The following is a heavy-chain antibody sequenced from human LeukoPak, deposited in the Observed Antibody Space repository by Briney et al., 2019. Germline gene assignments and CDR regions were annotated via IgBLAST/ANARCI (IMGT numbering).Heavy chain of an antibody. CDR3: AAGYSGYDYAFSDYYYGMDV. V-gene: IGHV4-61*02. J-gene: IGHJ6*02. CDR2: IYTSGST. CDR1: GGSISSGSYY. Sequence: SQTLSLTYTVSGGSISSGSYYWSWIRQPAGKGLEWIGRIYTSGSTNYNPSLKSRVTISVDTSKNQFSLKLSSVTAADTAVYYCAAGYSGYDYAFSDYYYGMDVWGQGTTVTVSS. D-gene: IGHD5-12*01.